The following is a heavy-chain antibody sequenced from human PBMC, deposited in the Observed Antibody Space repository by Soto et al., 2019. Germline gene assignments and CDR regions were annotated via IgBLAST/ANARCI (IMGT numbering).Heavy chain of an antibody. D-gene: IGHD6-13*01. CDR3: AQDQYGSSSWPLDFDS. CDR1: GFTFRNYA. V-gene: IGHV3-23*01. Sequence: EVQLLESGGGLVQPGGSLRLSCAASGFTFRNYAMSWVRQAPGKGLEWVSAISGDGGTTYYADSVKGRFTISRDNSKNTLYLQLRSLRAHDTASDYCAQDQYGSSSWPLDFDSWGQGTLVNVSP. CDR2: ISGDGGTT. J-gene: IGHJ4*02.